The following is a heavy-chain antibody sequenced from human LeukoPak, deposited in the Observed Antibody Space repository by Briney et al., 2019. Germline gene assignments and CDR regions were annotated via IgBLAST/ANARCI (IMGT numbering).Heavy chain of an antibody. J-gene: IGHJ3*02. CDR1: GFTFSGYA. CDR3: AKDLWSGGSCCDAFDI. D-gene: IGHD2-15*01. V-gene: IGHV3-23*01. Sequence: GASLRPSCAASGFTFSGYAMSWVRQAPGKGLEWVSGINGSGGSTYYADAVKGRFTISRDNSKNTLYLQMNSLRVEDTAVYYCAKDLWSGGSCCDAFDIWGQGTMVTVSS. CDR2: INGSGGST.